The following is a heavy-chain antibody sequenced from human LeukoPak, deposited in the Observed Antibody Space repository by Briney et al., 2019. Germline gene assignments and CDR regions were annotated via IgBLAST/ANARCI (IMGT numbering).Heavy chain of an antibody. Sequence: SETLSLTCTVSGGSISSSSYYWGWIRQPPGKGLEWIGSIYYSGSTYYNPSLKSRVTISVDTSKNQFSLKLSSVTAADTAVYYCARGRYDYIWGSYRTDAFDIWGQGTMVTVSS. D-gene: IGHD3-16*02. CDR2: IYYSGST. J-gene: IGHJ3*02. CDR3: ARGRYDYIWGSYRTDAFDI. CDR1: GGSISSSSYY. V-gene: IGHV4-39*07.